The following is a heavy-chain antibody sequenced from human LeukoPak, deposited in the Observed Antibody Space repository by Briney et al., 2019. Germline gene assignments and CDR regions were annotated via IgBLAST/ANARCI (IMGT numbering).Heavy chain of an antibody. CDR2: ISASDDST. CDR3: AKATGAVDPLDP. J-gene: IGHJ5*02. CDR1: GFTFSSHA. D-gene: IGHD4/OR15-4a*01. V-gene: IGHV3-23*01. Sequence: GGALRLSCEASGFTFSSHAMSWVRQAPGKGLEWVSSISASDDSTSHADSVKGRFTMSRDSSKNTLYLQMNSLRVEDTAVYYCAKATGAVDPLDPWGQGTLVTVSS.